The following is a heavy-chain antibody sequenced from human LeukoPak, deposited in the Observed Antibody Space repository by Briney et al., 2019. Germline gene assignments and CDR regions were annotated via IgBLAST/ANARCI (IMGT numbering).Heavy chain of an antibody. D-gene: IGHD3-10*01. CDR3: SMDFGDFDY. CDR1: DDSITIYY. J-gene: IGHJ4*02. Sequence: SETLSLTCTVSDDSITIYYWSWIRQPPGKGLEWIGYIDHTGSTNYNPSLKSRVTMSVDTSKNQFSLKLSSVTAADTAVYYCSMDFGDFDYWGQGTLVTVSS. V-gene: IGHV4-59*12. CDR2: IDHTGST.